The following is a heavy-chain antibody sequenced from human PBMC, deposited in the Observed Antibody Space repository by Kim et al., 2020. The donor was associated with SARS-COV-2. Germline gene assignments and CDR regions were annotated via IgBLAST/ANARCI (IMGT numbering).Heavy chain of an antibody. CDR1: GYTFTSYG. V-gene: IGHV1-18*01. J-gene: IGHJ4*02. CDR3: ARDTKRFSGHANDYGDYHVDY. D-gene: IGHD4-17*01. Sequence: ASVKVSCKASGYTFTSYGISWVRQAPGQGLEWMGWISAYNGNTNYAQKLQGRVTMTTDTSTSTAYMELRSLRSDDTAVYYCARDTKRFSGHANDYGDYHVDYWGQGTLVTVSS. CDR2: ISAYNGNT.